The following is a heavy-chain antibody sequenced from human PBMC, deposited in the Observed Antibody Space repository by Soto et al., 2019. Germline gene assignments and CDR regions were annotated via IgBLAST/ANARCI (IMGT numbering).Heavy chain of an antibody. V-gene: IGHV3-30*18. D-gene: IGHD6-13*01. CDR3: VKDKGAAAGFDY. Sequence: PGGSLRLSCAASGFTFSNNGMHWVRQAPGKGLEWMGVISYEGSEKYYAGSVKGRFTISRDNSKNTLYLQMDTLRAEDTAIYYCVKDKGAAAGFDYWGQGILVTVS. CDR2: ISYEGSEK. J-gene: IGHJ4*02. CDR1: GFTFSNNG.